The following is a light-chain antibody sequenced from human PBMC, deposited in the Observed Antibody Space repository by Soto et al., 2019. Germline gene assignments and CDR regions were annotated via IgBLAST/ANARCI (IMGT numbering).Light chain of an antibody. V-gene: IGLV2-14*02. CDR1: NSDLGSYNL. J-gene: IGLJ3*02. CDR3: GTWESYLSVGV. CDR2: EGT. Sequence: QSVLTQPASVSGSPGQSITISCTGTNSDLGSYNLVSWFQQHPGKVPKVMIYEGTKRPSGIPDRFSGSKSGTSATLGITGLQTADEADYYCGTWESYLSVGVFGGGTKLTVL.